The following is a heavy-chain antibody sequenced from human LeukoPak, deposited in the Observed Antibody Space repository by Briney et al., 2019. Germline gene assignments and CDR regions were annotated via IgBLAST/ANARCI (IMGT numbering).Heavy chain of an antibody. CDR1: EYTFTSYY. CDR3: ARANMTTVIFDY. J-gene: IGHJ4*02. Sequence: GASVNVSCTASEYTFTSYYMHWVRQAPGQGLEWMGIINPSGGSTSYAQKFQGRVTMTRDTSTSTVYMELSSLRSEDTAVYYCARANMTTVIFDYWGQGTLVTVSS. CDR2: INPSGGST. V-gene: IGHV1-46*01. D-gene: IGHD4-17*01.